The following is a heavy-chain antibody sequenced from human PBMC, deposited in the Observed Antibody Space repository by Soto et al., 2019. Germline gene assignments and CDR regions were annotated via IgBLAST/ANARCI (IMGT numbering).Heavy chain of an antibody. J-gene: IGHJ5*02. CDR1: GGSISSHY. CDR2: VYYSGST. V-gene: IGHV4-59*08. Sequence: SETLSLTCTVSGGSISSHYWSWIRQPPGQGLEWIGYVYYSGSTNYNPSLKSRVTISVDTSKNQFSLRLSSVTAADTAVYYCARLRPPGNWFDPWGQGTLVTVSS. CDR3: ARLRPPGNWFDP.